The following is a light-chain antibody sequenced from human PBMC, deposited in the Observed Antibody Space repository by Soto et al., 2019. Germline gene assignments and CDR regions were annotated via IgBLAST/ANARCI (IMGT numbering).Light chain of an antibody. V-gene: IGLV1-40*01. J-gene: IGLJ2*01. CDR1: SSXIGAGYD. CDR2: GNT. Sequence: QAVVXQXXSVSGAPGXXXXISXTGSSSXIGAGYDVHWYQQLPGRAPKLLIYGNTNRPSGVPDRFSGSKSGTSASLAITGLQAEDEADYYCLSFDSSLSVVFGGGTKLTVL. CDR3: LSFDSSLSVV.